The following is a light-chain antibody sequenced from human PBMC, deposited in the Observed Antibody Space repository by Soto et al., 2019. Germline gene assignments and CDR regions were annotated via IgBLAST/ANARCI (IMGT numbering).Light chain of an antibody. J-gene: IGKJ2*01. V-gene: IGKV1-39*01. Sequence: DIQMTQSPSSLSASVGDRVTITCRARQSISSYLNWYQQKPGKAPKLLIFAASSLQSGVPSRFSVSGSGTDFTLTISSLQPEDFATYYCQQSYSTPYTFGHGTKLEIK. CDR1: QSISSY. CDR2: AAS. CDR3: QQSYSTPYT.